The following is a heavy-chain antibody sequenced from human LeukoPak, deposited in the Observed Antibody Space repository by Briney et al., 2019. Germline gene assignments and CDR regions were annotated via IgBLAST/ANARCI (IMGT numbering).Heavy chain of an antibody. CDR1: GYTFTSYD. CDR3: SRGYYDSSGYYYVPYYYYYMDV. CDR2: MNPNSGNT. Sequence: ASVKVSCKASGYTFTSYDINWVRQATGQGLEWMGWMNPNSGNTGYAQKFQGRVTITRNTSISTAYMELSGLRSEDTAVYYCSRGYYDSSGYYYVPYYYYYMDVWGKGTTVTVSS. D-gene: IGHD3-22*01. J-gene: IGHJ6*03. V-gene: IGHV1-8*03.